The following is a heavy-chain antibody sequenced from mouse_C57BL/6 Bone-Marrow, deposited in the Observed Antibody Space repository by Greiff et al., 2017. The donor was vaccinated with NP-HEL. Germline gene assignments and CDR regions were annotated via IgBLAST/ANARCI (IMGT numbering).Heavy chain of an antibody. CDR2: IYPGSGNT. D-gene: IGHD2-2*01. CDR3: AGRWLRRKGSYFDY. V-gene: IGHV1-66*01. Sequence: QVQLQQSGPELVKPGASVKISCKASGYSFTSYYIHWVKQRPGQGLEWIGWIYPGSGNTKYNEKFKGKATLTADTSSSTAYMQLSSLTSEDSAVYYCAGRWLRRKGSYFDYWGQGTTLTVSS. CDR1: GYSFTSYY. J-gene: IGHJ2*01.